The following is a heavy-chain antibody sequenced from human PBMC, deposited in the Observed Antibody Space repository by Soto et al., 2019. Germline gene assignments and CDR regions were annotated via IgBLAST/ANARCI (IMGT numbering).Heavy chain of an antibody. J-gene: IGHJ4*02. V-gene: IGHV4-34*01. CDR1: GGSFSGYY. D-gene: IGHD3-22*01. CDR2: INHSGNI. CDR3: ARGNGMILAVQGDAPDKYYLDS. Sequence: SETLSLTXAVYGGSFSGYYWSWIRQSPGKGLEWIGEINHSGNINYNPSLKSRVTISVDTSKNQFSLKLRSVTAADTAIYYCARGNGMILAVQGDAPDKYYLDSWSQGTLVTVSS.